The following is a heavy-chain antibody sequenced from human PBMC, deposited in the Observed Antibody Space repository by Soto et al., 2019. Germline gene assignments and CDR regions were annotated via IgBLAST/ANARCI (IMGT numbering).Heavy chain of an antibody. J-gene: IGHJ5*02. CDR1: GGSISSSSYY. Sequence: SETLSLTCTVSGGSISSSSYYWGWIRQAPGKGLEWIGSIYYSGSTYYNQSLKNQVTISVDTSKNQFSLKLSSVTAADTAVYYCARGGHDYTGYSSSWFRWFDPWGQGTLVTVSS. CDR2: IYYSGST. D-gene: IGHD6-13*01. CDR3: ARGGHDYTGYSSSWFRWFDP. V-gene: IGHV4-39*02.